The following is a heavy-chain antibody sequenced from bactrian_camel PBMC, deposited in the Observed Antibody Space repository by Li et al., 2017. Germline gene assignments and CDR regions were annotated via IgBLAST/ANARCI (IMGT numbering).Heavy chain of an antibody. D-gene: IGHD7*01. J-gene: IGHJ4*01. CDR3: AAREGFGCASTSWWPTY. V-gene: IGHV3S63*01. Sequence: HVQLVESGGGSVQAGGSLTLSCAASGLVYPFWSMAWFRQAPGKEREGVARIDSRGTTEYVDSVKGRFTISQDKAQHMIYLEMNNLQPEDTAMYYCAAREGFGCASTSWWPTYWGQGTQVTVS. CDR1: GLVYPFWS. CDR2: IDSRGTT.